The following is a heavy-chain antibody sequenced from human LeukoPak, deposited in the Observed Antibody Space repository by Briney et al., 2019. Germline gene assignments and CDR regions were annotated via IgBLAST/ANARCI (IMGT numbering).Heavy chain of an antibody. Sequence: ASVKVSCKASGGTFSSYAISWVRQAPGQGLEWMGRIIPILGIANYAQKFQGRVTITADKSTSTAYMELSSLRSEDTAVYYCARVGEHYYDSSGYMLTWGQGTLVTVSS. CDR2: IIPILGIA. CDR3: ARVGEHYYDSSGYMLT. J-gene: IGHJ4*02. D-gene: IGHD3-22*01. CDR1: GGTFSSYA. V-gene: IGHV1-69*04.